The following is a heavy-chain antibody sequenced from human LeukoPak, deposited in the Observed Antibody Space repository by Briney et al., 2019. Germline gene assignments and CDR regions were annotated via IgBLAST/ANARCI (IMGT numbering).Heavy chain of an antibody. CDR2: INHSGST. CDR3: AISGLYYYDSSGSGFDY. CDR1: GGSFSGYY. D-gene: IGHD3-22*01. J-gene: IGHJ4*02. Sequence: PSETLSPTCAVYGGSFSGYYWSWIRQPPGKGLEWIGEINHSGSTNYNPSLKSRVTISVDTSKNQFSLKLSSVTAADTAVYYCAISGLYYYDSSGSGFDYWGQGTLVTVSS. V-gene: IGHV4-34*01.